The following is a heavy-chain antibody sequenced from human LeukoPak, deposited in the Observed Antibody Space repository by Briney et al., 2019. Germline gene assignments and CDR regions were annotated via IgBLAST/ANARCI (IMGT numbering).Heavy chain of an antibody. CDR2: LGSAGDK. Sequence: GGSLRLSCAASGFTLSDYDIHWVRQAIGKGLDWVSGLGSAGDKYHAGSERGRFTISREDAENSVYLQMNGLRPEDTAIYYCARAKRETSTRPWTSGMDVWGQGTTVTVSS. CDR1: GFTLSDYD. J-gene: IGHJ6*02. V-gene: IGHV3-13*01. CDR3: ARAKRETSTRPWTSGMDV. D-gene: IGHD3/OR15-3a*01.